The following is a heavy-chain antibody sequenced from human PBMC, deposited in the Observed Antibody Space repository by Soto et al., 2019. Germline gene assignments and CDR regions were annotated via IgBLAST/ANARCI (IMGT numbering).Heavy chain of an antibody. V-gene: IGHV3-23*01. Sequence: GSLRLSCVVSGLSISNHAMTWVRQAPGEGLEWVAVISGGGQATHYVDSVKGRFNISRDNSKNMVFLQMNSLRIEDAALYFCAKVGVATDGDYLWGQGTVVTVSS. D-gene: IGHD3-3*01. CDR3: AKVGVATDGDYL. J-gene: IGHJ5*02. CDR2: ISGGGQAT. CDR1: GLSISNHA.